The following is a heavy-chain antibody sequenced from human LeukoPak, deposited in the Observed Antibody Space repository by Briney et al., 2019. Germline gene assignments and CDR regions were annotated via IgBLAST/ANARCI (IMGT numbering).Heavy chain of an antibody. CDR2: IKQDGSEK. CDR1: GLTFSSYW. D-gene: IGHD3-10*01. J-gene: IGHJ6*03. CDR3: ARAQYYYGSGSYFRNYYYYYYMDV. V-gene: IGHV3-7*01. Sequence: GGSLRLSCAASGLTFSSYWMSWVRQAPGKGLEWVANIKQDGSEKYYVDSVKGRFTISRDNAKNSLYLQMNSLRAGDTAVYYCARAQYYYGSGSYFRNYYYYYYMDVWGKGTTVTVSS.